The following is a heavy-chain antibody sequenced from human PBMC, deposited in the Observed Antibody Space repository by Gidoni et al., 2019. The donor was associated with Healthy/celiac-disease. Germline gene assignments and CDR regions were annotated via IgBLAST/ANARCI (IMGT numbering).Heavy chain of an antibody. V-gene: IGHV3-64D*08. CDR3: VKGSIAVAGTTSYLDY. CDR2: ISSNGSST. J-gene: IGHJ4*02. CDR1: GFTFSSYA. Sequence: EVQLVESGGGLVQPGGSLRLSCSASGFTFSSYAMHWVRQAPGKGLEYVSAISSNGSSTYYADSVKGRFTISRDNSKNTLYLQMSSLRAEDTAVYYCVKGSIAVAGTTSYLDYWGQGNLVTVSS. D-gene: IGHD6-19*01.